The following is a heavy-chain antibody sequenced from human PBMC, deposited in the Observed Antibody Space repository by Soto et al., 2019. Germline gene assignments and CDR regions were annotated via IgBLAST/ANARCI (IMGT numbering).Heavy chain of an antibody. V-gene: IGHV1-58*01. CDR2: IVVGSGNT. D-gene: IGHD2-2*01. CDR3: AADGGGLLPAAIPDAFDI. J-gene: IGHJ3*02. Sequence: SVKVSCKASGXTFTSSAVQWVRQARGQRLEWIGWIVVGSGNTNYAQKFQERVTITRDMSTSTAYMELSSLRSEDTAVYYCAADGGGLLPAAIPDAFDIWGQGTMVTVSS. CDR1: GXTFTSSA.